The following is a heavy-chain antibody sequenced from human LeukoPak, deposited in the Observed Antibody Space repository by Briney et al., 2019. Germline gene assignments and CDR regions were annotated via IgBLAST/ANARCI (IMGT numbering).Heavy chain of an antibody. CDR3: ARGIRSSPHITMVRGVYYFDY. CDR1: GGTFSSYA. J-gene: IGHJ4*02. D-gene: IGHD3-10*01. V-gene: IGHV1-69*13. CDR2: IIPIFGTA. Sequence: SVKVSCKASGGTFSSYAISWVRQAPGQGLEWMGGIIPIFGTANYAQKFQGRVTITADESTSTAYTELSSLRSEDTAVYYCARGIRSSPHITMVRGVYYFDYWGQGTLVTVSS.